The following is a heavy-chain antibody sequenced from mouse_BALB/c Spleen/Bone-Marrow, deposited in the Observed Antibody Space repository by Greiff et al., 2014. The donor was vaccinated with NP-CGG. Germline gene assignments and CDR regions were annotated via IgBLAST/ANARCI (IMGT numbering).Heavy chain of an antibody. CDR3: ARVYLWYFDV. CDR2: IWAGGST. V-gene: IGHV2-9*02. CDR1: GFSLTSYG. Sequence: QVQLQQSGPGLVAPSQSLSITCTVSGFSLTSYGVHWVRQPPGKCLEWLGVIWAGGSTNYNSALMSRLSISKDNSKSQVFLKMNSLQTDDTAMYYCARVYLWYFDVWGAGTTVTVSS. J-gene: IGHJ1*01. D-gene: IGHD2-3*01.